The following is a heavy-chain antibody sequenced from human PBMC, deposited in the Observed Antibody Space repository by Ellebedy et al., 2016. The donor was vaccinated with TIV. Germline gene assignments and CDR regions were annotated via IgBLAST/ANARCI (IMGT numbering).Heavy chain of an antibody. CDR1: GDSVSNYSVT. Sequence: QTLSLTCALSGDSVSNYSVTWNWIRQSPSKGLEWLGRTYRRSRWYYDYGVSVKNRVSINADTSKNQISLQLSSVTPDDTAIYYCVRDKRGWGLNTYYGMDVWGQGTAVIVS. D-gene: IGHD1-26*01. CDR2: TYRRSRWYY. J-gene: IGHJ6*02. V-gene: IGHV6-1*01. CDR3: VRDKRGWGLNTYYGMDV.